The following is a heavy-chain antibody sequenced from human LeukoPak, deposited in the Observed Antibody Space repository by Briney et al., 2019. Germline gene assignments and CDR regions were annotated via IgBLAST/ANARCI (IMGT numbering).Heavy chain of an antibody. CDR3: ARDLTSYNWNDGDAFDI. CDR2: IYHSGST. V-gene: IGHV4-38-2*02. CDR1: GYSISSGYY. D-gene: IGHD1-20*01. Sequence: SETLSLTCTVSGYSISSGYYWGWIRQPPGKGLEWIGSIYHSGSTYYNPSLKSRVTISVDTSKNQFSLKLSSVTAADTAVYYCARDLTSYNWNDGDAFDIWGQGTMVTVSS. J-gene: IGHJ3*02.